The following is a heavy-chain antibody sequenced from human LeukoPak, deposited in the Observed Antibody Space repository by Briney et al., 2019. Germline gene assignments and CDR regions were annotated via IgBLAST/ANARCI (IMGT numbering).Heavy chain of an antibody. V-gene: IGHV4-4*07. CDR3: ARHAQFYDYVWGSRDMGAFDI. CDR2: IYTSGST. J-gene: IGHJ3*02. Sequence: SETLSLTGTGSGGSISSYYWSWIRQPAGKGLGWIGRIYTSGSTNYNPSLKSRVTMSVDTSKNQFSLKLSSGTAADTAVYYCARHAQFYDYVWGSRDMGAFDIWGKGTMVTVSS. CDR1: GGSISSYY. D-gene: IGHD3-16*01.